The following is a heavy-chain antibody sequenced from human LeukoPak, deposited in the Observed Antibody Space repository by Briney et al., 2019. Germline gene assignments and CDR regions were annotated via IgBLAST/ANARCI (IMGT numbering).Heavy chain of an antibody. CDR2: IKQDGSEK. Sequence: TGRSLRLSCAASEFTFSNYWMSWVRQAPGKGLEWVANIKQDGSEKYYVDSVKGRFTISRDNAKNSLYLQMNSLRAEDTAVYYCARHRSSNTWYIAFDIWGQGTMVTVSS. CDR1: EFTFSNYW. J-gene: IGHJ3*02. CDR3: ARHRSSNTWYIAFDI. D-gene: IGHD2-2*02. V-gene: IGHV3-7*04.